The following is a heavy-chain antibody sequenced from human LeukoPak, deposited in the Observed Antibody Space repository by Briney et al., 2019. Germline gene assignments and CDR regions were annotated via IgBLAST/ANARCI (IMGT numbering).Heavy chain of an antibody. CDR1: GYTFTGHY. CDR2: INPNSGGT. CDR3: ASQKDSSSWYYFDY. D-gene: IGHD6-13*01. Sequence: ASVKVSCKASGYTFTGHYMHWVRQAPGQGLEWMGWINPNSGGTNHAQKFQGRVTMTRDTSITTSYMELSSLRSDDTAVYYCASQKDSSSWYYFDYWGQGTLVTVSS. J-gene: IGHJ4*02. V-gene: IGHV1-2*02.